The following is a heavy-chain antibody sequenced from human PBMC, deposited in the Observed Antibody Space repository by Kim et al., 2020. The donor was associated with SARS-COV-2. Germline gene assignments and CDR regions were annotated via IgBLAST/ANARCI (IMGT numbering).Heavy chain of an antibody. V-gene: IGHV3-15*01. Sequence: GGSLRLSCAASGFTFSNAWMSWVRQAPGKGLEWVGRIKSKTDGGTTDYAAPVKGRFTISRDDSKNTLYLQMNSLKTEDTAVYYCTYSAAIRFYNAFDIWGQGTMVTVSS. CDR1: GFTFSNAW. CDR3: TYSAAIRFYNAFDI. CDR2: IKSKTDGGTT. J-gene: IGHJ3*02. D-gene: IGHD2-21*02.